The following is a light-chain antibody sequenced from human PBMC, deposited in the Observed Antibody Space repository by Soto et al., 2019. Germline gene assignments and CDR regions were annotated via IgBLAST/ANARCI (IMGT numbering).Light chain of an antibody. CDR2: DAM. Sequence: DIQMTQSPSTLSASVGDRVTITCRASQSVFIWVAWYHQKPGRAPKLLIFDAMNLEYGVPSRFSGDGSETEFTLTISSLEPDDFATYYCQQYSGNSFTFGQGTKVEI. CDR1: QSVFIW. CDR3: QQYSGNSFT. V-gene: IGKV1-5*01. J-gene: IGKJ2*01.